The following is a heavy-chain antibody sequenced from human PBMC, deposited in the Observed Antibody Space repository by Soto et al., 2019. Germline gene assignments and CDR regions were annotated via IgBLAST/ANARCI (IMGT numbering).Heavy chain of an antibody. CDR2: IYPGDSDT. CDR1: GYRFSSYW. Sequence: GESLKISCKGSGYRFSSYWIAWVRQMPGKGLEWMGIIYPGDSDTIYSPSFQGQVTFSADKSTTTTYLQWSSLKASDTAIYYCAASIFYYGMDVWGQGTTVTVSS. CDR3: AASIFYYGMDV. V-gene: IGHV5-51*01. J-gene: IGHJ6*02.